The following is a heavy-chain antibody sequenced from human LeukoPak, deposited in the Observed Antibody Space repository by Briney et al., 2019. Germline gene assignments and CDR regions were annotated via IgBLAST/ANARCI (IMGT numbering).Heavy chain of an antibody. V-gene: IGHV3-30*18. Sequence: GRSLRLSCAASGFTFSSYGMHWVRQAPGKGLEWVAVISYDGSNKYYADSVKGRFTISRDNSKNTLYLQMNSLRAEDTAVYYCAKDYRGKDGYNFRGPFDYWGQGTLVTVSS. D-gene: IGHD5-24*01. CDR3: AKDYRGKDGYNFRGPFDY. CDR2: ISYDGSNK. J-gene: IGHJ4*02. CDR1: GFTFSSYG.